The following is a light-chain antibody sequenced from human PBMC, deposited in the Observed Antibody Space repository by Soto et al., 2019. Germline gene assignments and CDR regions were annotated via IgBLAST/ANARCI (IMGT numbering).Light chain of an antibody. CDR1: QTVSSY. CDR2: DAS. CDR3: QQYGSSIQT. V-gene: IGKV3-15*01. J-gene: IGKJ1*01. Sequence: EIVLTQSPVTLSLSPGERATLSCRASQTVSSYLAWYQQKPGQAPRLLIYDASTRATGIPARFSGSGSGTEFTLTISRLQSEDFAVYYCQQYGSSIQTFGQGTKVDIK.